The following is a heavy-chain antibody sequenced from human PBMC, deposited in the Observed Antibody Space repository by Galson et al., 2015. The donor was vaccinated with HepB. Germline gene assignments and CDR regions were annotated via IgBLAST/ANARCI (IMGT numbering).Heavy chain of an antibody. D-gene: IGHD3-16*01. CDR3: ANQKEGLWVY. Sequence: SETLSLTCAVSGGSVIGSGYCWNWVRQPPGKGLEWIGYMFYNGKTSCNPSLESRLSISLDTSKNQVSLKLSSVTAADTAMYYCANQKEGLWVYWGQGTLATVSS. V-gene: IGHV4-61*08. J-gene: IGHJ4*02. CDR2: MFYNGKT. CDR1: GGSVIGSGYC.